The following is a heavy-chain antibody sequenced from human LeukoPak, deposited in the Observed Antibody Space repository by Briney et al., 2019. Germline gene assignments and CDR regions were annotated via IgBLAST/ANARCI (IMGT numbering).Heavy chain of an antibody. Sequence: PSETLSLTCAVSGDSISSGYYWGWIRQPPGKGLEWSGNIYHSGSTYYNPSLKSRVTISVDTSKNQFSLKLSSVTDADTAVYYCAKQSLRSPDYWGQGTLVTVSS. J-gene: IGHJ4*02. CDR2: IYHSGST. CDR3: AKQSLRSPDY. CDR1: GDSISSGYY. V-gene: IGHV4-38-2*01. D-gene: IGHD3-16*01.